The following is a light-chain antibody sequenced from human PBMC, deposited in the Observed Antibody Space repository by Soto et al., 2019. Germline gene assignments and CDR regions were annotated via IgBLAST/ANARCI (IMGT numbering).Light chain of an antibody. CDR2: GAS. V-gene: IGKV3-15*01. CDR3: QQYNNWPPIT. CDR1: QSVSSN. Sequence: EIVMTQSPATLSXSPXERATRSCRASQSVSSNLAWYQQKPGQAPRLLIYGASTRATGIPARFSGSGSGTEFTLTISSLQSEDFAVYYCQQYNNWPPITFGQGTRLEIK. J-gene: IGKJ5*01.